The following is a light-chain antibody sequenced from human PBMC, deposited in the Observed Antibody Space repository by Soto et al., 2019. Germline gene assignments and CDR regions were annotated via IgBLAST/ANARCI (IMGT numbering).Light chain of an antibody. CDR3: QSYDDSLSVHYV. Sequence: QLVLTQPPSVSGAPGQRVTSSCTGSSSNIGSTYDVQWYQQLPGTAPKLLIHGNTDRPSGVPDRFSGSKSGTSASLAITGLQADDEADYYCQSYDDSLSVHYVFGTGTKLTVL. V-gene: IGLV1-40*01. CDR2: GNT. J-gene: IGLJ1*01. CDR1: SSNIGSTYD.